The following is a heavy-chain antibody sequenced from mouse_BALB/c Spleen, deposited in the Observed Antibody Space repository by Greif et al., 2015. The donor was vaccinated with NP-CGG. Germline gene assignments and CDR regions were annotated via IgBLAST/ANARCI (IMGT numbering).Heavy chain of an antibody. CDR1: GFTFSSYT. D-gene: IGHD2-14*01. CDR3: TIDYRYFAY. V-gene: IGHV5-6-4*01. CDR2: ISSGGSYT. Sequence: EVKLMESGGGLVKPGGSLKLSCAASGFTFSSYTMSWVRQTPEKRLEWVATISSGGSYTYYPDSVKGRFTISRGNAKNTLYLQMSSLKSEDTAMYYCTIDYRYFAYWGQGTLVTVSA. J-gene: IGHJ3*01.